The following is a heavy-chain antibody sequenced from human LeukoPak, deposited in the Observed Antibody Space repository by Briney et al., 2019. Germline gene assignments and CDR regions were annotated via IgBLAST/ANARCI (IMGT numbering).Heavy chain of an antibody. D-gene: IGHD4-17*01. CDR2: ISRNGDT. Sequence: SETLSLTCAVYGGSFSDFYWSWIRQPTGKGLEWIGEISRNGDTNYNPSLQSRVTISIDTSKNQFSLKLTSVTPADTAVYYCARIFRLRGSIDPGSSGPFDYWGQGTLVTVSS. J-gene: IGHJ4*02. CDR1: GGSFSDFY. V-gene: IGHV4-34*01. CDR3: ARIFRLRGSIDPGSSGPFDY.